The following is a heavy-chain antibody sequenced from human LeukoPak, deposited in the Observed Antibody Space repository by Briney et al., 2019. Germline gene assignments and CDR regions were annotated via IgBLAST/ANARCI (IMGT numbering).Heavy chain of an antibody. CDR1: GFTFSSYA. D-gene: IGHD3-22*01. CDR3: ARDGVYYDSSGYPDY. V-gene: IGHV3-30-3*01. J-gene: IGHJ4*02. CDR2: ISYDGSNK. Sequence: GRSLRLSCAASGFTFSSYAMHWVRQAPGKGLEWVAVISYDGSNKYYADSVKGRFTISRDNSKNTLYLQMNSLRAEDTAVYYCARDGVYYDSSGYPDYWGQGTLVTVSS.